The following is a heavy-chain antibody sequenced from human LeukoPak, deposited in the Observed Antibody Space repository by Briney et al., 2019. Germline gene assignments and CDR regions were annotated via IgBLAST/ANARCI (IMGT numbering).Heavy chain of an antibody. CDR1: GDSIIGYY. CDR2: IRYSGSA. CDR3: ARAYYDFSGYYYYMDV. J-gene: IGHJ6*03. V-gene: IGHV4-59*12. D-gene: IGHD3-3*01. Sequence: PSETLSLTCTVSGDSIIGYYWSWIRQPPGKGLEWIGYIRYSGSANYNPSLKSRVTMSVDTSKNQFSLKLSSVTAADTAVYYCARAYYDFSGYYYYMDVWGKGTTVTVSS.